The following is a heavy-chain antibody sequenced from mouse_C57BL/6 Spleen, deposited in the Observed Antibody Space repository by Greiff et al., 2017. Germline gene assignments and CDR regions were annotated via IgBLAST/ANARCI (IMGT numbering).Heavy chain of an antibody. Sequence: EVQGVESGGGLVQPKGSLKLSCAASGFSFNTYAMNWVRQAPGKGLEWIARIRSKSNNYATYYADSVKDRFTISRDDSESMLYLQMNNLKTEDTAMYFCVRPAYDDYSPFAYWGQGTLVTVSA. V-gene: IGHV10-1*01. CDR3: VRPAYDDYSPFAY. CDR1: GFSFNTYA. CDR2: IRSKSNNYAT. J-gene: IGHJ3*01. D-gene: IGHD2-3*01.